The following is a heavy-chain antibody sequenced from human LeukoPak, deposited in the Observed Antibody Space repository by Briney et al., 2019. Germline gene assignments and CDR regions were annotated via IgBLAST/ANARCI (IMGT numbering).Heavy chain of an antibody. V-gene: IGHV3-53*01. D-gene: IGHD1-26*01. CDR1: GFTVSSNY. CDR2: LSGGGTS. Sequence: TGGSLRLSCAASGFTVSSNYMSWVRQAPGKGLEWVSVLSGGGTSFYADSVKGRFTISRDSSRNSLYLQMNSLRAEDTAVYYCAKWGELRSVYFDCWGQGTLVTVSS. CDR3: AKWGELRSVYFDC. J-gene: IGHJ4*02.